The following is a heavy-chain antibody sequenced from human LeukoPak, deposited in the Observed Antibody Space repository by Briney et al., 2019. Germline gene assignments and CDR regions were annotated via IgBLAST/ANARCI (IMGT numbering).Heavy chain of an antibody. CDR2: IYPGDSDT. V-gene: IGHV5-51*01. D-gene: IGHD6-19*01. Sequence: GESLKISCTGSGYSFTSYWIGWVRPMPGKGLEWMGIIYPGDSDTRYSPSFQGQVTISADKSISTAYLQWSSLKASDTAMYYCARQTSSSGFPLYYYYGMDVWGQGTTVTVSS. J-gene: IGHJ6*02. CDR1: GYSFTSYW. CDR3: ARQTSSSGFPLYYYYGMDV.